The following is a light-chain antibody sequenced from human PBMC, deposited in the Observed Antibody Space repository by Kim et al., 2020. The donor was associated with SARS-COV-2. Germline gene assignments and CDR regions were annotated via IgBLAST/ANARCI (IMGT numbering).Light chain of an antibody. V-gene: IGLV2-14*03. Sequence: HSITISCTGTSSDVGGYKYVSWYQQHPGKAPKVMIYDVSNRPSGVSNRFSGSKSGNTASLTISGLQAEDEADYYCSSYTSSSTNYVFGTGTKVTVL. CDR3: SSYTSSSTNYV. CDR2: DVS. J-gene: IGLJ1*01. CDR1: SSDVGGYKY.